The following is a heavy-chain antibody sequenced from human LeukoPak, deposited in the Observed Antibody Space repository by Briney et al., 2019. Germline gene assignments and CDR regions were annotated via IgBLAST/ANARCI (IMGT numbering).Heavy chain of an antibody. CDR1: GFTFSSYA. J-gene: IGHJ6*03. V-gene: IGHV3-23*01. D-gene: IGHD2-8*02. Sequence: PGGSLRLSCAASGFTFSSYAMSWVRQAPGKGLEWVSAISDSGDNTYYADSVKGRFTISRDNSKNTLYLQMNSLRAEDTAVYYCAKAVGYYYYYMDVWGKGTTVTIS. CDR2: ISDSGDNT. CDR3: AKAVGYYYYYMDV.